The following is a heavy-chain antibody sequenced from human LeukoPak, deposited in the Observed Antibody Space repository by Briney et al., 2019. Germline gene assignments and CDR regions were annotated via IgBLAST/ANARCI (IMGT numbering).Heavy chain of an antibody. CDR1: GDSVSSNSAT. V-gene: IGHV6-1*01. J-gene: IGHJ4*02. Sequence: SQTLSLTCAISGDSVSSNSATWSWIRQSPSRGLEWLGRTYYRSKWDNDYAVSVKSRLTINPDTSKNQFSLQLNSLTPEDTAVYYCARAQGGIFDYWGQGTLVTVSS. D-gene: IGHD1-26*01. CDR3: ARAQGGIFDY. CDR2: TYYRSKWDN.